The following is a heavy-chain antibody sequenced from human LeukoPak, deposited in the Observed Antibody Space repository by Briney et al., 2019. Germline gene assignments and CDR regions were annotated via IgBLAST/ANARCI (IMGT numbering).Heavy chain of an antibody. CDR3: AELGITMIGGV. Sequence: GGSLRLSCSAYGFTFSCYEMKWVRQAQGQGLEWVSYISSSGSTLYHADSVKGRLTSSRDNAKTSLYLQMNSLRAEDTAVYYCAELGITMIGGVWGKGTTVTISS. D-gene: IGHD3-10*02. CDR1: GFTFSCYE. J-gene: IGHJ6*04. CDR2: ISSSGSTL. V-gene: IGHV3-48*03.